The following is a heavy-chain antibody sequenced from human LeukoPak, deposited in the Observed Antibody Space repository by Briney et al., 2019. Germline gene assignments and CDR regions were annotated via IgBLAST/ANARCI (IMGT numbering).Heavy chain of an antibody. J-gene: IGHJ4*02. CDR1: GGSISSGSYY. CDR2: IYTSGST. Sequence: SQTLSLTCTVSGGSISSGSYYWSWIRQPAGKGLEWIGRIYTSGSTNYNPSLKSRVTISVDTSKNQFSLKLSSVTAADTAVYYCARHLSYYDILTGPFDYWGQGTLVTVSS. V-gene: IGHV4-61*02. CDR3: ARHLSYYDILTGPFDY. D-gene: IGHD3-9*01.